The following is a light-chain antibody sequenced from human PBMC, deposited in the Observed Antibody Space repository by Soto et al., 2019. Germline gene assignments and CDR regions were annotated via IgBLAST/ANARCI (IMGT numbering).Light chain of an antibody. CDR2: ATS. Sequence: EIVLTQSPGTLSLSPGDRVTLSCRASQSVSSNYLACYQQKPGQAPRLLSYATSARATGIPARFSGSGSGTDFTLTISRLEPEDCAVYYCQQYGDYNSPRYSFGQGTRLEI. CDR1: QSVSSNY. V-gene: IGKV3-20*01. J-gene: IGKJ2*03. CDR3: QQYGDYNSPRYS.